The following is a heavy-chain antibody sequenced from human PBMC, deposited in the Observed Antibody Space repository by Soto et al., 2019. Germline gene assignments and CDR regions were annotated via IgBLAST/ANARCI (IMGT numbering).Heavy chain of an antibody. CDR3: VSIAAETYGTDV. Sequence: SETLSLTCTVSGGSISSGDYYWSWIRQPPGKGLEWIGYIYYSGSTYYNPSLKSRVTISVDTSKNQFSLKLSSVTAADTAVYYCVSIAAETYGTDVWGQGTTVTVSS. D-gene: IGHD6-13*01. CDR1: GGSISSGDYY. J-gene: IGHJ6*02. V-gene: IGHV4-30-4*01. CDR2: IYYSGST.